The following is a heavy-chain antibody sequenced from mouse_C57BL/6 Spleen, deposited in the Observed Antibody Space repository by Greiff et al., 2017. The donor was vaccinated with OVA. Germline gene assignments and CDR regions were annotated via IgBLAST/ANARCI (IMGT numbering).Heavy chain of an antibody. Sequence: VQLQQPGAELVRPGSSVKLSCKASGYTFTSYWMHWVKQRPIQGLEWIGNIDPSDSETHYNHQFKDKATLTVDKSSRTAYMQLSSLTSDDSAVFYCEKDDYDGFDVWGTGTTGTVSS. CDR2: IDPSDSET. D-gene: IGHD2-4*01. CDR3: EKDDYDGFDV. CDR1: GYTFTSYW. J-gene: IGHJ1*03. V-gene: IGHV1-52*01.